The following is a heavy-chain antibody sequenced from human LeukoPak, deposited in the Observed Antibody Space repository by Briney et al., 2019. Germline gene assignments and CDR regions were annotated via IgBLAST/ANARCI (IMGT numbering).Heavy chain of an antibody. CDR1: GFTFSSYS. D-gene: IGHD6-13*01. CDR3: ARESYSITPYGMDV. Sequence: GGSLRLSCAASGFTFSSYSMNLVRQAPGKGLEWVSYISSSSSTIYYADSVKGRFTISRDNAKNSLYLQMNSLRAEDTAVYYCARESYSITPYGMDVWGQGTTVTVSS. J-gene: IGHJ6*02. V-gene: IGHV3-48*04. CDR2: ISSSSSTI.